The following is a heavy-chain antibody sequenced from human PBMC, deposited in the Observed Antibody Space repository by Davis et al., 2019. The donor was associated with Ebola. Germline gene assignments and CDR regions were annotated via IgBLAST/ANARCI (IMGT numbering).Heavy chain of an antibody. Sequence: PGGSLRLSCKGSGYSFTSYWISWVRQMPGKGLEWMGRIDPSDSYTNYSPSFQGHATISADKSISTAYLQWSSLKASDTAMYYCARHGRYCSSTSCYGSPLYYMDVWGKGTTVTVSS. D-gene: IGHD2-2*01. CDR1: GYSFTSYW. CDR2: IDPSDSYT. CDR3: ARHGRYCSSTSCYGSPLYYMDV. J-gene: IGHJ6*03. V-gene: IGHV5-10-1*01.